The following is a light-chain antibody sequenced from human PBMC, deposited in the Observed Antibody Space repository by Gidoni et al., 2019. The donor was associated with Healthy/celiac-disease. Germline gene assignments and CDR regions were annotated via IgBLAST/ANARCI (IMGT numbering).Light chain of an antibody. CDR2: GNS. V-gene: IGLV1-40*01. Sequence: QSVLPQPPSLSVAPGQRVTIPCTGSTSNIGAGYDVHWYQQPPGTAPKLLIYGNSNRPSGVPDRFSGSKSGTSASLAITGLQAEDEADYYCQCYDSSLSGYVFGTGTKVTVL. J-gene: IGLJ1*01. CDR3: QCYDSSLSGYV. CDR1: TSNIGAGYD.